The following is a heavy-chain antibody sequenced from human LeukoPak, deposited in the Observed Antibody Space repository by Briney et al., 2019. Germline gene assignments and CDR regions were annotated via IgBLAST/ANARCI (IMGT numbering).Heavy chain of an antibody. Sequence: SETLSLTCTVSGGSISSSSYYWGWIRQPPGKGLEWIGSIYYSGSTYYNPSLKSRVTISVDTSKNQFSLKLSSVTAADTAVYYCASYSYDYVWGSYRPYFDYWGQGTLVTVSS. CDR1: GGSISSSSYY. V-gene: IGHV4-39*01. CDR2: IYYSGST. J-gene: IGHJ4*02. CDR3: ASYSYDYVWGSYRPYFDY. D-gene: IGHD3-16*02.